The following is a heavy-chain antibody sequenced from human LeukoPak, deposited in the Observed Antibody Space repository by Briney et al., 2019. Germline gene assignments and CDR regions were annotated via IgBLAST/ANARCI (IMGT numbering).Heavy chain of an antibody. CDR3: ARGHSSVVTAIPYYFDC. CDR2: IYHSGST. V-gene: IGHV4-34*01. J-gene: IGHJ4*02. Sequence: SETLSLTCTVSGGSISGYYWSWIRQPPGKGLEWIGEIYHSGSTNYNPSLKSRVTISVDTSKNQFSLKLSSVTAADTAVYYCARGHSSVVTAIPYYFDCWGQGTLVTVSS. CDR1: GGSISGYY. D-gene: IGHD2-21*02.